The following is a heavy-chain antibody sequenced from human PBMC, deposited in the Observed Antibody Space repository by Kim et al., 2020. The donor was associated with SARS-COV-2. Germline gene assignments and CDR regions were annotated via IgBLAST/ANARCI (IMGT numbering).Heavy chain of an antibody. CDR1: GGSISSYY. D-gene: IGHD6-13*01. Sequence: SETLSLTCTVSGGSISSYYWSWIRQPPGKRLEWVGYIYYSGSTDYNPSLKSRVTISVDTSKNQFSLKLSSVTAADTAMYYCARGVIKNYYYYMDVWGKGTTVTVSS. V-gene: IGHV4-59*01. J-gene: IGHJ6*03. CDR2: IYYSGST. CDR3: ARGVIKNYYYYMDV.